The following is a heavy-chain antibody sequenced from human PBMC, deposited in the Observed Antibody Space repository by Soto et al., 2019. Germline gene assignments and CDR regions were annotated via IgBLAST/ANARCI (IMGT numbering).Heavy chain of an antibody. V-gene: IGHV1-18*04. CDR2: ISAYNGNT. Sequence: ASVKVSCKASGYTFTSYGISWARQAPGQGLEWMGWISAYNGNTNYAQELQGRVTMTTDTSTSTAYMELRSLRSDDTAVYYCARAVGCYSGCWFDPCGQRTLVTVSS. D-gene: IGHD2-15*01. J-gene: IGHJ5*02. CDR3: ARAVGCYSGCWFDP. CDR1: GYTFTSYG.